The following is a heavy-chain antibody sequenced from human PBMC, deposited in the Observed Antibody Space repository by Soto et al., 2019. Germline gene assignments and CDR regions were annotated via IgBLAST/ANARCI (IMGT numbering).Heavy chain of an antibody. V-gene: IGHV3-30-3*01. D-gene: IGHD3-10*01. CDR2: ISYDGSNK. CDR3: AKAGLTRELDFQH. Sequence: GGSLRLSCAASGFTFSSYAMHWVRQAPGKGLEWVAVISYDGSNKYYADSVKGRFTISRDNSKNTLYLQVNSLRAEDTAVYYCAKAGLTRELDFQHWGQGTLVTVSS. J-gene: IGHJ1*01. CDR1: GFTFSSYA.